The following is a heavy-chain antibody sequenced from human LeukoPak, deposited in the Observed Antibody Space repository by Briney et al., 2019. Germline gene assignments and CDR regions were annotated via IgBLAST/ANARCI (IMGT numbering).Heavy chain of an antibody. CDR2: ISYDGSNK. CDR3: ARDSQQLVLDY. CDR1: GFTFSSYA. V-gene: IGHV3-30*04. D-gene: IGHD6-13*01. Sequence: RGSLRLSCAASGFTFSSYAMHWARQAPGKGLEWVAVISYDGSNKYYADSVKGRFTISRDNSKNTLYLQMNSLRAEDTAVYYCARDSQQLVLDYWGQGTLVTVSS. J-gene: IGHJ4*02.